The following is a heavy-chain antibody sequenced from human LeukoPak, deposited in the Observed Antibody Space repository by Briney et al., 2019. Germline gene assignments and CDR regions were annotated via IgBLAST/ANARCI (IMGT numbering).Heavy chain of an antibody. J-gene: IGHJ4*02. Sequence: GESLKISCAASGFTFSSYSMNWVRQAPGKGLEWVSSISSSSSYIYYADSVKGRFTISRDNAKNSLYLQMNSLRAEDTAVYYCARMVGATPNYYFDYWGQGTLVTVSS. V-gene: IGHV3-21*01. CDR3: ARMVGATPNYYFDY. CDR2: ISSSSSYI. D-gene: IGHD1-26*01. CDR1: GFTFSSYS.